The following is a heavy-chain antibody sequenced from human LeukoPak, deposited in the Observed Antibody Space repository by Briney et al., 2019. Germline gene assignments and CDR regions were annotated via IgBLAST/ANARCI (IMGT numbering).Heavy chain of an antibody. J-gene: IGHJ4*02. D-gene: IGHD3-22*01. CDR3: ATGPYYDGTVDY. CDR1: GYTFTSYD. Sequence: ASVEVSCKASGYTFTSYDINWVRQATGQGLEWMGWMNPNSGNTGYAQKFQGRVTMTRNTSISTAYMELSSLRSEDTAVYYCATGPYYDGTVDYWGQGTLVTVSS. CDR2: MNPNSGNT. V-gene: IGHV1-8*01.